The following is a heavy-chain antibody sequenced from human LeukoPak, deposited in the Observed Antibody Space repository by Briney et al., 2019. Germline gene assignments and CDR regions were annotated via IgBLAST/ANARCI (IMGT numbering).Heavy chain of an antibody. CDR1: GFTFSIYA. Sequence: GGSLRLSCAASGFTFSIYAMSWVRQAPGKGLEWVAAISGVDGSTYYADSVKGRFTISRDISKNTLYLQMNSLRAEDTAVYYCAKVGRLTDFDYWGQGTLATVSS. V-gene: IGHV3-23*01. J-gene: IGHJ4*02. D-gene: IGHD7-27*01. CDR3: AKVGRLTDFDY. CDR2: ISGVDGST.